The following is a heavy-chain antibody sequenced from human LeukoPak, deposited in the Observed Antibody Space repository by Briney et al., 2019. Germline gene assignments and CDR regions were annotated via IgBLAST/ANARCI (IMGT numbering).Heavy chain of an antibody. J-gene: IGHJ4*02. D-gene: IGHD2-15*01. Sequence: SETLSLTCTVSGGSISSSSYYWGWIRQPPGKGLEWIGSIYYSGSTYYNPSLKSRVTISVDTSKNQFSLKLSSVTAADTAVYYCARVGLKLLLSFDYWGQGTLVTVSS. CDR2: IYYSGST. CDR1: GGSISSSSYY. V-gene: IGHV4-39*07. CDR3: ARVGLKLLLSFDY.